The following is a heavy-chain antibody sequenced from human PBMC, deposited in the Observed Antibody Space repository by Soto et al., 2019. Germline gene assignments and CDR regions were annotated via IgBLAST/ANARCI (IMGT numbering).Heavy chain of an antibody. V-gene: IGHV1-3*01. CDR1: GYTFTSYA. D-gene: IGHD5-12*01. Sequence: SVKVSCRASGYTFTSYAMHWLRQAPGQRLGWMGWINAGNGNTKYSQKFQGRVTITRDTSASTAYMELSSLRSEDTAVYYCARDDGYSGYDINWFDPWGQGTLVTVSS. CDR3: ARDDGYSGYDINWFDP. J-gene: IGHJ5*02. CDR2: INAGNGNT.